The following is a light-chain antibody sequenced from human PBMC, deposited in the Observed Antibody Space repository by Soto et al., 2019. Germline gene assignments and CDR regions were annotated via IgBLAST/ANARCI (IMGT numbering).Light chain of an antibody. Sequence: DLPMTHSPSSLSASVGDRVTISYQASQNINNYLNWYQQKPGRAPKLLIYDASNLEAGVPSRFRGSGSGTDFTFTISRLQPEDIATYYCQQYENLPTFGQGTRLEIK. J-gene: IGKJ5*01. V-gene: IGKV1-33*01. CDR2: DAS. CDR3: QQYENLPT. CDR1: QNINNY.